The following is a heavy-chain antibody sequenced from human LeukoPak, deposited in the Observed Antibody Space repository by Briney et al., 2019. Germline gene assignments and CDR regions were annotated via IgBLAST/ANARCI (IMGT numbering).Heavy chain of an antibody. CDR1: GYSFTNYG. J-gene: IGHJ4*02. CDR2: ISAYNDNA. D-gene: IGHD7-27*01. CDR3: ARSTLGIEFDY. Sequence: ASVKVSCKASGYSFTNYGISWVRQAPGQGLEWMGWISAYNDNAHYAQGLEGRVTMTSETSTRTADMELRSLRSDDTAVYYCARSTLGIEFDYWGQGSLVTVSS. V-gene: IGHV1-18*01.